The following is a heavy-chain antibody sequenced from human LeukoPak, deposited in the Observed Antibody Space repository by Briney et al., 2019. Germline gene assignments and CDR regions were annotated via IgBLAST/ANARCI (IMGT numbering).Heavy chain of an antibody. CDR1: GFTFSSYS. Sequence: GGSLRLSCAASGFTFSSYSMNWVRQAPGKGLEWVSSISSSSSYIYYADSVKGRFTISRDNAKNSLYLQMYSLRAEDTAVYYCARVYCSGGSCYIDYWGQGTLVTVSS. CDR2: ISSSSSYI. V-gene: IGHV3-21*01. J-gene: IGHJ4*02. CDR3: ARVYCSGGSCYIDY. D-gene: IGHD2-15*01.